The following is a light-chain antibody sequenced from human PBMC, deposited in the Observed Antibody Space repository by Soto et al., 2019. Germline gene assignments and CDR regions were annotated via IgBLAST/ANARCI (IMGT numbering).Light chain of an antibody. CDR2: GAS. Sequence: EIVMTQSPATLSVSPGERATLSCRASQSVRSNLAWYQQKPGQAPRLLIYGASTRATGIPARFSGSGSGTEVTLTISGLQSEDFAVYYCQQYNDWPLTFGGGTKVEIK. CDR3: QQYNDWPLT. CDR1: QSVRSN. V-gene: IGKV3-15*01. J-gene: IGKJ4*01.